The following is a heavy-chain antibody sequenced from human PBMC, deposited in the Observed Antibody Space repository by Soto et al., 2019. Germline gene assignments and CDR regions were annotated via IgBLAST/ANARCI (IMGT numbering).Heavy chain of an antibody. CDR2: IYYSGST. CDR1: GGSISSGGYY. J-gene: IGHJ4*02. Sequence: QVQLQESGPGLVKPSQTLSLTCTVSGGSISSGGYYWSWIRQHPGKGLECMGYIYYSGSTYYNPSLKSRVTISVDTSKNQFSLKLSSVTAADTAVYYCASGITIFGVVNYWGQGTLVTVSS. CDR3: ASGITIFGVVNY. V-gene: IGHV4-31*03. D-gene: IGHD3-3*01.